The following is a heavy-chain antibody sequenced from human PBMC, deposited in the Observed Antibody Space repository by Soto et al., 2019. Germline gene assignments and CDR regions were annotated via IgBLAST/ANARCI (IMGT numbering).Heavy chain of an antibody. J-gene: IGHJ3*02. CDR3: TRDPSWGAFDI. CDR2: INGDGSDR. V-gene: IGHV3-7*01. CDR1: GFSSSDYW. D-gene: IGHD7-27*01. Sequence: ELQLVQSGGVLAQPGGSLRLSCIASGFSSSDYWMAWIRQVPGKGLELVAAINGDGSDRGYLESVEGRFTISRDNANNSVFLHLNTLTAEDTAVYFCTRDPSWGAFDICGQGTMVTVSS.